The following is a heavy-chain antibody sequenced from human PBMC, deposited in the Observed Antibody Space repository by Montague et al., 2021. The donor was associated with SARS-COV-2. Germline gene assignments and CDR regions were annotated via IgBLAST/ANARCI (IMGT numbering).Heavy chain of an antibody. J-gene: IGHJ4*02. D-gene: IGHD6-19*01. CDR2: LHLKTKRYS. CDR3: VRYSGWFYFDF. CDR1: GDSVAELRRR. Sequence: CAISGDSVAELRRRSDEHTYALPSHRDLVCRLHLKTKRYSDYAPSVRGRLTVNPDASKNEFSLELNYVTPEDTAVYYCVRYSGWFYFDFWGQGTLVTVSS. V-gene: IGHV6-1*01.